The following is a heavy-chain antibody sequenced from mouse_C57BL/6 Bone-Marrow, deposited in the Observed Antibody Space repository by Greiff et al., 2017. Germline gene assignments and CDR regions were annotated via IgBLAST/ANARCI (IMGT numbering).Heavy chain of an antibody. V-gene: IGHV2-2*01. CDR3: ARNSDYYGSAWFAY. J-gene: IGHJ3*01. CDR2: IWRGGST. D-gene: IGHD1-1*01. CDR1: GFSLTSYG. Sequence: VKVVESGPGLVQPSQSLSITCTVSGFSLTSYGVHWVRQSPGKGLEWLGVIWRGGSTDYNAAFISRLSISKDNSKSQVFFKMNSLQADDTAIYYCARNSDYYGSAWFAYWGQGTLVTVSA.